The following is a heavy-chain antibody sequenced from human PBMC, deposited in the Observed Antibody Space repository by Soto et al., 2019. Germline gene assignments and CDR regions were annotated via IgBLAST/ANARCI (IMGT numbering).Heavy chain of an antibody. Sequence: QVQLVESGGGVVQPRRSLRLSCAASGFIFSSYGMHWVRQAPGKGLEWVAVIWYDGSKKYYADSVKGRFTISRDNSKNTMYLQMNSLRAEDTAVYYCARDRDYFDTSGYYYYFDYWGQGTLVTVSS. CDR2: IWYDGSKK. V-gene: IGHV3-33*01. D-gene: IGHD3-22*01. J-gene: IGHJ4*02. CDR3: ARDRDYFDTSGYYYYFDY. CDR1: GFIFSSYG.